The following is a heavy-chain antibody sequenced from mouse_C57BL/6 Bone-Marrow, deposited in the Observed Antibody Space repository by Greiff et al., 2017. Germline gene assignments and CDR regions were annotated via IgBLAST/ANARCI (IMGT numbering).Heavy chain of an antibody. CDR2: INYDGSST. CDR1: GFTFSDYY. Sequence: EVKLMESEGGLVQPGSSMKLSCTASGFTFSDYYMAWVRQVPEKGLEWVANINYDGSSTYYLDSLKSRFIISRDNAKNILYLQMSSLKSEDTATYYCASHYGSAWFAYWGQGTLVTVSA. CDR3: ASHYGSAWFAY. J-gene: IGHJ3*01. D-gene: IGHD1-1*01. V-gene: IGHV5-16*01.